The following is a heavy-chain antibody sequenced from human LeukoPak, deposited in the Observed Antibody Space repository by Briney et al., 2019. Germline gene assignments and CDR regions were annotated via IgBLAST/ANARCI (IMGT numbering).Heavy chain of an antibody. CDR3: ARAQGVYDSSGYYYGVWFDP. V-gene: IGHV4-59*01. CDR2: IYYSGST. Sequence: PSETLSLTCTVSGRSISSYYWSWIRQPPGKGLEWIGYIYYSGSTNYNPSLKSRVTISVDTSKNQFSLKLSSVTAADTAVYYCARAQGVYDSSGYYYGVWFDPWGQGTLVTVSS. D-gene: IGHD3-22*01. CDR1: GRSISSYY. J-gene: IGHJ5*02.